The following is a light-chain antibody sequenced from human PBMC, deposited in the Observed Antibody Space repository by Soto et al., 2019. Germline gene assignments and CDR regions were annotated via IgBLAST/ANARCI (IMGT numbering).Light chain of an antibody. V-gene: IGKV1-27*01. CDR1: QDISNY. Sequence: QMTQSPSSLSAPVGDRVTITCRASQDISNYLAWYQQKPGGAPKLLIYEASTLQSGVPSRFSGSGSGADFTLTISSLQPEDVAIYYCQMYNDAPRTFGQGTRVEMK. CDR3: QMYNDAPRT. J-gene: IGKJ1*01. CDR2: EAS.